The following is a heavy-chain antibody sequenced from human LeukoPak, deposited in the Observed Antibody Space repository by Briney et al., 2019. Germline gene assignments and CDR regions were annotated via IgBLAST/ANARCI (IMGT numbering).Heavy chain of an antibody. D-gene: IGHD3-10*01. CDR2: ISSSGAST. CDR1: GFTFSDYT. Sequence: GGSLRLSCAASGFTFSDYTINWVRQAPRKGLEWISSISSSGASTYYADSVKGRFTISRDNSKNTLYLQMNSLRAEDTAVYYCAKDLWFGEFGDYYYMDVWGKGTTVTVSS. CDR3: AKDLWFGEFGDYYYMDV. V-gene: IGHV3-23*01. J-gene: IGHJ6*03.